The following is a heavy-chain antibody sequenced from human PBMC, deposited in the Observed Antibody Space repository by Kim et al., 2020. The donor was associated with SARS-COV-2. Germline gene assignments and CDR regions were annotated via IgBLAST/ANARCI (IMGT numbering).Heavy chain of an antibody. CDR2: ISWNSGSI. D-gene: IGHD6-13*01. Sequence: GGSLRLSCAASGFTFDDYAMHWVRQAPGKGLEWVSGISWNSGSIGYADSVKGRFTISRDNAKNSLYLQMNSLRAEDTALYYCAKVEVEDLIAAAGHYYFDYWGQGTLVTVSS. J-gene: IGHJ4*02. CDR1: GFTFDDYA. V-gene: IGHV3-9*01. CDR3: AKVEVEDLIAAAGHYYFDY.